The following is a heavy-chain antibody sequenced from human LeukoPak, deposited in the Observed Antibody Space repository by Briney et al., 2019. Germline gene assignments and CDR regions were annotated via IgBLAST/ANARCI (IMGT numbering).Heavy chain of an antibody. D-gene: IGHD2-15*01. Sequence: ASVKVSCKASGGTFSSYAISWVRQAPGQGLEWMGRIIPILGIANYAQKFQGRVTITADKSTSTAYMELSSLRSEDTAVYYCARNADIVVVEEGAFDIWGQGTMVTVSS. CDR2: IIPILGIA. CDR3: ARNADIVVVEEGAFDI. J-gene: IGHJ3*02. V-gene: IGHV1-69*04. CDR1: GGTFSSYA.